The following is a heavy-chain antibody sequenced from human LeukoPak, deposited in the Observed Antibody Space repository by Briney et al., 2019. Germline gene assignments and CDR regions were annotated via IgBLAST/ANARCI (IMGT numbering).Heavy chain of an antibody. Sequence: GGSLRLSCAASGFTFSSYAMHWVRQVPGKGLEWVAVISYDGSNKYYADSVKGRFTISRDNSKNTLYLQMNSLRAEDTAVYYCAKGSLLTMIVVVTRSYWGQGTLVTVSS. J-gene: IGHJ1*01. V-gene: IGHV3-30*04. CDR3: AKGSLLTMIVVVTRSY. CDR2: ISYDGSNK. CDR1: GFTFSSYA. D-gene: IGHD3-22*01.